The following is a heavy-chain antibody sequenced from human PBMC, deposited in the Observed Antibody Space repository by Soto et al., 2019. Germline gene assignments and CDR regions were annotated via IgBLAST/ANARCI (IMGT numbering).Heavy chain of an antibody. Sequence: GGSLRLSCAASGFTFSSYAMSWVRQAPGKGLEWVSAISGSGGSTYYADSVKGRFTISRDNSKNTLYLQMNSLRAEDTAVYYCAKGVFYDFWSGFLTFDPWGQGTLVTVSS. V-gene: IGHV3-23*01. CDR3: AKGVFYDFWSGFLTFDP. D-gene: IGHD3-3*01. CDR2: ISGSGGST. CDR1: GFTFSSYA. J-gene: IGHJ5*02.